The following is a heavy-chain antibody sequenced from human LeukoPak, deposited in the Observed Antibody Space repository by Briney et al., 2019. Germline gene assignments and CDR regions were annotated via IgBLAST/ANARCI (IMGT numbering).Heavy chain of an antibody. V-gene: IGHV5-51*01. CDR2: IYPADSDT. CDR3: ARRGDLVY. CDR1: GSNFPSYW. D-gene: IGHD1-26*01. J-gene: IGHJ4*02. Sequence: GESLKISCKASGSNFPSYWIGWVRQMPGKGLEWMGIIYPADSDTRYSPSFQGQVTISADKSISTAYLQWSSLKASDTAMYYCARRGDLVYWGQGTLVTVSS.